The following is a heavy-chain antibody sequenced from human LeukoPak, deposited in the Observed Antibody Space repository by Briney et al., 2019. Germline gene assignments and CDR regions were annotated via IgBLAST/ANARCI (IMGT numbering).Heavy chain of an antibody. Sequence: RSSETLSLTCTVSGYSISSGYYWVWIRQPPVKGLEWIGCIYHSGTTYYNPSLKSRITISVDTSKDQFSLKLSSVTAADTAMYYSARDQTYMDVWGKGTTVTVSS. J-gene: IGHJ6*03. CDR1: GYSISSGYY. V-gene: IGHV4-38-2*02. CDR3: ARDQTYMDV. CDR2: IYHSGTT.